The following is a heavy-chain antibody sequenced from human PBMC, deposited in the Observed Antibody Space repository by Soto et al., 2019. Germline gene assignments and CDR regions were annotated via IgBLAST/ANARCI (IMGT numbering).Heavy chain of an antibody. Sequence: ASVKVSFKASGYTFTSYGISWVRQAPGQGLEWMGWISAYNGNTNYAQRLQGRVTMTTDTSTSTAYMELRSLRSDDTAVYYCARERGAGGGSGSYYNEYYFDYWGQGTLVTVSS. CDR2: ISAYNGNT. D-gene: IGHD3-10*01. J-gene: IGHJ4*02. CDR3: ARERGAGGGSGSYYNEYYFDY. V-gene: IGHV1-18*01. CDR1: GYTFTSYG.